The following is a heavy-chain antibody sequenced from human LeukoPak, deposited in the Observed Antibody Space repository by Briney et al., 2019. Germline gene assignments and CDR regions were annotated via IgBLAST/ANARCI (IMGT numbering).Heavy chain of an antibody. CDR3: ARDSGSDRYNWFDP. V-gene: IGHV4-59*01. D-gene: IGHD6-25*01. CDR1: GGSISSYY. Sequence: SETLSLTCTVSGGSISSYYWSWIRQPAGKGLEWIGYIYYSETTNYNPSLKSRVTISVDTSKNQFSLKLSSVTAADTAIYYCARDSGSDRYNWFDPWGQGTLVTVSS. J-gene: IGHJ5*02. CDR2: IYYSETT.